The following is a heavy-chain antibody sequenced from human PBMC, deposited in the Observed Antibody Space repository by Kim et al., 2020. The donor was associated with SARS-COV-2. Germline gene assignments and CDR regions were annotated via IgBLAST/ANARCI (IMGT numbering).Heavy chain of an antibody. CDR1: GGSISSGDYY. D-gene: IGHD3-10*01. V-gene: IGHV4-30-4*01. J-gene: IGHJ4*02. CDR2: IYYSGST. Sequence: SETLSLTCTVSGGSISSGDYYWSWIRQPPGKGLEWIGYIYYSGSTYYNPPLKSRVTISVDTSKNQFSLKLSSVTAADTAVYYCAREVQYYGSGSTDYFDYWGQGTLVTVSS. CDR3: AREVQYYGSGSTDYFDY.